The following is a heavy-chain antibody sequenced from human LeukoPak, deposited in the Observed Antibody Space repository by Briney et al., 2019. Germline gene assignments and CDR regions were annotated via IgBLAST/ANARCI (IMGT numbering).Heavy chain of an antibody. D-gene: IGHD3-10*01. V-gene: IGHV4-59*08. J-gene: IGHJ4*02. CDR3: ARQALGFGEGNTFDY. CDR1: GGSISSYY. Sequence: SETLSLTCTVSGGSISSYYWSWIRQPPGKGLEWIGYIYYSGSTNYNPSLKSRVTISVDTSKNQFSLKLSSVTAADTAVYYCARQALGFGEGNTFDYWGQGTLVTVSS. CDR2: IYYSGST.